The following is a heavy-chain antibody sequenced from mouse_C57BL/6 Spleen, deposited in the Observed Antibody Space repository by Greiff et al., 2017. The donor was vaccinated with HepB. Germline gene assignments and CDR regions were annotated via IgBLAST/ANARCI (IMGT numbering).Heavy chain of an antibody. V-gene: IGHV1-81*01. CDR2: IYPRSGNT. CDR3: AETYYSNYAWFAY. D-gene: IGHD2-5*01. Sequence: QVQLQQSGAELARPGASVKLSCKASGYTFTSYGISWVKQRTGQGLGWIGEIYPRSGNTYYNEKFKGKATLTADKSSSTAYMELRSLTSEDSAVYFCAETYYSNYAWFAYWGQGTLVTVSA. J-gene: IGHJ3*01. CDR1: GYTFTSYG.